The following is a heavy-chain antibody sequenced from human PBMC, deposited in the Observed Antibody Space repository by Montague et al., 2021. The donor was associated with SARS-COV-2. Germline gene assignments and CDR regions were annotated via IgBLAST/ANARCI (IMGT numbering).Heavy chain of an antibody. CDR3: ARLRDGVVPSPILGVGPYYSYYYMDV. CDR1: GTSFSGYY. J-gene: IGHJ6*03. V-gene: IGHV4-34*01. D-gene: IGHD3-10*01. Sequence: SEPLSLTCAVHGTSFSGYYWNWIRQPPGKGLEWIGEINHGGSTKYSPSLKSRLTISADTSKNQFSLKLTSVAAADTAVYYCARLRDGVVPSPILGVGPYYSYYYMDVWGRGTTVTVSS. CDR2: INHGGST.